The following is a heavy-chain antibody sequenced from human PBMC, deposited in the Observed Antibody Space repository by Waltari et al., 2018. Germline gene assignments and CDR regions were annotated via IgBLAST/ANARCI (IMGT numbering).Heavy chain of an antibody. V-gene: IGHV1-8*01. J-gene: IGHJ5*02. CDR3: SDSSGP. Sequence: VQLVQSGAEVKKPGASVKVSGEASGYSFTSYEVNWVRQATGQGLEWMGWINPHSGEVGYTQRFQGRITMTRNTSINTVYMELSSLTADDTATYYCSDSSGPWGQGTLVTVSS. CDR1: GYSFTSYE. CDR2: INPHSGEV. D-gene: IGHD3-22*01.